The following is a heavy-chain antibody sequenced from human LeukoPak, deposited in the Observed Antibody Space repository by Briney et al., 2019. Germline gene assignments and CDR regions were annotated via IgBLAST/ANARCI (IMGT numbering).Heavy chain of an antibody. D-gene: IGHD6-19*01. CDR2: IYPGDSDT. J-gene: IGHJ4*02. CDR1: GYSLTSYW. V-gene: IGHV5-51*01. Sequence: GESLKISCKGSGYSLTSYWIGWVRQMPGKGVEGMGIIYPGDSDTRYSPSFQGQVTISADKSISTAYLQWSSLKASDTAMYYCAGTRGSSGWVSFDYWGQGTLVTVSS. CDR3: AGTRGSSGWVSFDY.